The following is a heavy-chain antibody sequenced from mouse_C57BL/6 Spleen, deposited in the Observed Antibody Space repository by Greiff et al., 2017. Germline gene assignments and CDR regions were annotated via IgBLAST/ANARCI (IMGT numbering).Heavy chain of an antibody. J-gene: IGHJ1*03. CDR1: GFTFTDYY. Sequence: VQLQQSGAELVRPGASVKLSCKASGFTFTDYYMHWVKQRPEQGLEWIGRIDPEDGDTEYAPKFQGKATLTADTSSTTAYLQLSSLTSEDTAVYYCTTGSSANVGVWGTGTTVTVSS. D-gene: IGHD1-1*01. CDR2: IDPEDGDT. CDR3: TTGSSANVGV. V-gene: IGHV14-1*01.